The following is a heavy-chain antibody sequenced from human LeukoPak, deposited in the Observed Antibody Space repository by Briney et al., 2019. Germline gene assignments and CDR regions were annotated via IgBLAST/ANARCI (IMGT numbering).Heavy chain of an antibody. J-gene: IGHJ4*02. CDR1: DGSISRYY. D-gene: IGHD6-13*01. V-gene: IGHV4-59*01. CDR2: IYYTGST. CDR3: NGGSSWDPYNY. Sequence: SETLSLTCTVSDGSISRYYWSWVRQPPGKGLEWIGYIYYTGSTNYNPSLKSRVTISVDTSKNQFSLKLSSVTAADTAVYYCNGGSSWDPYNYWGQGILVTVSS.